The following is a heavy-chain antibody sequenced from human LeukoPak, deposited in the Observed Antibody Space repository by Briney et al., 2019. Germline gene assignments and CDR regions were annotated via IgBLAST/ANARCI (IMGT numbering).Heavy chain of an antibody. V-gene: IGHV3-23*01. J-gene: IGHJ4*02. D-gene: IGHD4-17*01. CDR3: AKDGNDYGDYFNY. Sequence: TGGTLRLSCAASGFTFSSYGMSWVRQAPGKGLEWVSAISGSGGSTYYADSVKGRFTISRDNSENTLYLQMNSLRAEDTAVYYCAKDGNDYGDYFNYWGQGTLVTVSS. CDR2: ISGSGGST. CDR1: GFTFSSYG.